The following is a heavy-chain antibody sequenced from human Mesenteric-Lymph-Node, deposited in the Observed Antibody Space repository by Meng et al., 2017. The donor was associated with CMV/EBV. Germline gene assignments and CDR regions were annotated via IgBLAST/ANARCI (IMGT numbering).Heavy chain of an antibody. J-gene: IGHJ6*02. CDR2: INHSGST. V-gene: IGHV4-34*01. CDR3: ARLKEDYGMDV. CDR1: GGSFSGYY. Sequence: SETLSLTCAVYGGSFSGYYWSWIRQPPGKGLEWMGEINHSGSTNYNPSLKSRVTISVDTSKNQFSLKLSSVTAADTAVYYCARLKEDYGMDVWGQGTTVTVSS.